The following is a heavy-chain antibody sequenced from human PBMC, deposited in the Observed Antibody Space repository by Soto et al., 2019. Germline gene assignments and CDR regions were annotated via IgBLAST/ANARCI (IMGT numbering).Heavy chain of an antibody. CDR3: AIGVRGSRIYYIYMHV. V-gene: IGHV4-59*03. CDR2: IYYSGST. D-gene: IGHD2-2*01. Sequence: SETLSLTCNVSSGPMSRYYWSWIRQPPGKGLEWIGYIYYSGSTNSNPSLKSRVTISIDTSKNQFSLKLTSVNAADTAEYYCAIGVRGSRIYYIYMHVWCKAISVSVSS. J-gene: IGHJ6*03. CDR1: SGPMSRYY.